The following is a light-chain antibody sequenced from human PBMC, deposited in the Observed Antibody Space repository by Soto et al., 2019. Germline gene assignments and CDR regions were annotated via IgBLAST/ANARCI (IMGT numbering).Light chain of an antibody. Sequence: EIVLTQSPATLSLSPGERATLSCRASQSVSSYLAWYQQKPGQAPRLLIYDASNRATGIPARFSGSGSGTDFTLTISSLEPEDFAVYNCQQRSNWPLFGPGTKVDIK. CDR3: QQRSNWPL. CDR2: DAS. J-gene: IGKJ3*01. V-gene: IGKV3-11*01. CDR1: QSVSSY.